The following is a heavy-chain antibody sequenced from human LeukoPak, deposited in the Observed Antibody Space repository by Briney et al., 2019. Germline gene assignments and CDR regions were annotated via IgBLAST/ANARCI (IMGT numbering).Heavy chain of an antibody. D-gene: IGHD3-22*01. CDR1: GGSISSDY. V-gene: IGHV4-59*01. CDR3: ARCRSYDSSGYCDAVDI. CDR2: IHNSGST. Sequence: SETLSLTCTVSGGSISSDYWSWIRQPPGKGLEWIGYIHNSGSTNHNPSLKSRVTISVDKSKNQFSLNLSSVTAADTAVYYCARCRSYDSSGYCDAVDIWGQGTMVTVSS. J-gene: IGHJ3*02.